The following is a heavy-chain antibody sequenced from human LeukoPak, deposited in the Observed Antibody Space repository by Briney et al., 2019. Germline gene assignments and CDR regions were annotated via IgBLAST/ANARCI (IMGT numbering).Heavy chain of an antibody. CDR2: ISYDGSNK. CDR1: GFTFSSYA. Sequence: GGSLRLSCAASGFTFSSYAMHWVRQAPGKGLEWVAVISYDGSNKYYADSVKGRFTISRDNSKNTLYLQMNSLRAEDTAVYYCARDRRRDFDYRGQGTLVTVSS. CDR3: ARDRRRDFDY. V-gene: IGHV3-30-3*01. J-gene: IGHJ4*02.